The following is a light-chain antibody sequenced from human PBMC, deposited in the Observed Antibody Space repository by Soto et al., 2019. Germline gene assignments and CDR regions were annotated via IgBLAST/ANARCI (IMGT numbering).Light chain of an antibody. CDR3: QQYGSAQS. Sequence: EIVLTQSPGTLSLSPGERATLSCRASQSVSSSFLAWYQKKPGQAHRLLFSGASSRATGIPDRFSGSGSGTDFTLTISRLEPEDLAVYYCQQYGSAQSFGQGTKVEIK. CDR2: GAS. V-gene: IGKV3-20*01. CDR1: QSVSSSF. J-gene: IGKJ1*01.